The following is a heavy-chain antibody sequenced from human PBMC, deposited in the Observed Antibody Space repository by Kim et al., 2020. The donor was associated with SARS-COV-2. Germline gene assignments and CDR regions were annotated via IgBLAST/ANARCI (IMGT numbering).Heavy chain of an antibody. D-gene: IGHD6-6*01. Sequence: YADAEKSGCTISRDDTKSTLYLQMKSRTAEDTAIYYCAKPGFGSSSSFDAWGQGTLVTVSS. V-gene: IGHV3-23*01. J-gene: IGHJ4*02. CDR3: AKPGFGSSSSFDA.